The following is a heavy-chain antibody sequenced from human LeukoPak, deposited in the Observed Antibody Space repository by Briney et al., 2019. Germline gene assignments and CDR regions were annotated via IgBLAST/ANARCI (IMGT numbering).Heavy chain of an antibody. D-gene: IGHD1-26*01. CDR3: ARVGGSYGLGHFDY. Sequence: ASVKVSCKASGYTFTGYYMHWVRQAPGQGLEWMGWINPNSGGTNYAQEFQGRVTMTRDTSISTAYMELSRLRSDDTAVYYCARVGGSYGLGHFDYWGQGTLVTVSS. V-gene: IGHV1-2*02. J-gene: IGHJ4*02. CDR1: GYTFTGYY. CDR2: INPNSGGT.